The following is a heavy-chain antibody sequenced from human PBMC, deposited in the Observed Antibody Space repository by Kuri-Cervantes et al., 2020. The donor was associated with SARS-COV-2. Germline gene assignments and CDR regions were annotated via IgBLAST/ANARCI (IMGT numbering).Heavy chain of an antibody. CDR3: ARDWGSLLRYFDWSNWFDP. CDR1: GGSFSGYY. Sequence: GSLRLSCAVYGGSFSGYYWSWIRQPPGKGLEWIGEINHSGSTNYNPSLKSRVTISVDTSKNQFSLKLSSVTAADTAVYYCARDWGSLLRYFDWSNWFDPWGQGTLVTVSS. J-gene: IGHJ5*02. D-gene: IGHD3-9*01. V-gene: IGHV4-34*01. CDR2: INHSGST.